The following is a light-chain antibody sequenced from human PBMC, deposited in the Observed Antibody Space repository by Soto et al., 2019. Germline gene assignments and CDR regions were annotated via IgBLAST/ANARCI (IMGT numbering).Light chain of an antibody. CDR2: AAS. J-gene: IGKJ2*01. Sequence: EILLTQSPATLSLSPGERATLSCRASQSVSSYLAWYQQKPGQAPRLLIYAASIRASGIPARFSGSGSRTDFTLTISRLEPEDSAVYYCHHYDSSPPYTFGQGTRLEIK. V-gene: IGKV3-20*01. CDR3: HHYDSSPPYT. CDR1: QSVSSY.